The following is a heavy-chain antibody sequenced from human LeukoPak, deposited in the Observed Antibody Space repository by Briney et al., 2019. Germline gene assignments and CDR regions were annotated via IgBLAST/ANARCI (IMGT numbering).Heavy chain of an antibody. CDR3: ASGRTDIVVVPATLRNYYFDY. D-gene: IGHD2-2*01. Sequence: SVKVSCKASGGTFSGYDISWVRQAPGQGLEWMGGIMPISGTANYAQKFQGRVTITADKPTNTAYMELSSLRSEDTAVYYCASGRTDIVVVPATLRNYYFDYWGQGTLVTVSS. J-gene: IGHJ4*02. CDR1: GGTFSGYD. V-gene: IGHV1-69*06. CDR2: IMPISGTA.